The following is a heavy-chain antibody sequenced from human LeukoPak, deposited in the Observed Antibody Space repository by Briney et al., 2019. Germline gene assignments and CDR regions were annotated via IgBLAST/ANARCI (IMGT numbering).Heavy chain of an antibody. V-gene: IGHV3-23*01. D-gene: IGHD5-12*01. CDR3: AKDGRASGFDYVWSRRRPYFFDY. CDR2: ISVSGYYT. Sequence: PGGSLRLSCAASGLTFSSYAMSWVRQAPGKGLDWVSAISVSGYYTYYADFVKARFTISRDNSKNTLSLQMNSLRDEDTAVYYCAKDGRASGFDYVWSRRRPYFFDYWGQGTLVTVSS. CDR1: GLTFSSYA. J-gene: IGHJ4*02.